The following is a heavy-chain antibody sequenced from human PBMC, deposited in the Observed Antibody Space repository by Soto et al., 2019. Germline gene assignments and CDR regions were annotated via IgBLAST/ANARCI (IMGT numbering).Heavy chain of an antibody. CDR1: GYTFTSYD. D-gene: IGHD3-3*01. CDR3: ARGGVSADSYDFWSGYVSRSYYYGMDV. J-gene: IGHJ6*02. Sequence: ASVKVSCKASGYTFTSYDINWVRQATGQGLEWMGWMNPNSGNTGYAQKFQGRVTMTRNTSISTAYMELSSLRSEDTAVYYCARGGVSADSYDFWSGYVSRSYYYGMDVWGQGTTVTVSS. CDR2: MNPNSGNT. V-gene: IGHV1-8*01.